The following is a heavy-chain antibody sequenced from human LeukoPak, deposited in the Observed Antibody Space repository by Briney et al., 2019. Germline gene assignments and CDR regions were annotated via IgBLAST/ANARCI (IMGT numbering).Heavy chain of an antibody. CDR3: ARERAAAGTGLNYYYYYYMDV. CDR2: IYYSGST. CDR1: GGSISSSSYY. D-gene: IGHD6-13*01. V-gene: IGHV4-61*01. J-gene: IGHJ6*03. Sequence: PSETLSLTCTVSGGSISSSSYYWGWIRQPPGKGLEWIGYIYYSGSTNYNPSLKSRVTISVDTSKNQFSLKLSSVTAADTAVYYCARERAAAGTGLNYYYYYYMDVWGKGTTVTISS.